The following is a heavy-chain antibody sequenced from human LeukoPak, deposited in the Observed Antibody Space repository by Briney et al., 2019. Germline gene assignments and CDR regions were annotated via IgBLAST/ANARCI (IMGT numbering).Heavy chain of an antibody. CDR1: GFTFSNYY. J-gene: IGHJ4*02. CDR3: ARDVREYCSSSSCPPYYSDY. D-gene: IGHD2-2*01. V-gene: IGHV3-7*01. CDR2: IRQDGSDK. Sequence: PGGSLRLSCAAPGFTFSNYYMSWVRQAPGKGLEWVANIRQDGSDKYYVDSVKGRFTISRDNARNSLYLQMNSLRVEDTAVYYCARDVREYCSSSSCPPYYSDYWGQGTLVTVSS.